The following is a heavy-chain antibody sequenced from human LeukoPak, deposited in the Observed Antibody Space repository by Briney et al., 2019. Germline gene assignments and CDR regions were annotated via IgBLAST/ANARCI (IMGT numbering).Heavy chain of an antibody. V-gene: IGHV3-30*02. Sequence: GGSLRLSCAASGFTFSGSAMHWVRQAPGKGLEWVAFIRYDGSNKYYADSVKGRFTISRDNSKNTLYLQMNSLRAEDTAVYYCAKDETDEEDVWGKGTTVTVSS. CDR3: AKDETDEEDV. J-gene: IGHJ6*04. CDR1: GFTFSGSA. CDR2: IRYDGSNK.